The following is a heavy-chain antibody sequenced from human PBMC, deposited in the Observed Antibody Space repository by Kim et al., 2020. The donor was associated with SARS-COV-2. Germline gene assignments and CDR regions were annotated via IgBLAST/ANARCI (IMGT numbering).Heavy chain of an antibody. CDR3: AKNVDTGPLVYNWFDP. D-gene: IGHD5-18*01. Sequence: GGSLRLSCAASGFTFSSYGMHWVRQAPGKGLEWVAVISYDGSNKYYADSVKGRFTISRDNSKNTLYLQMNSLRAEDTAVYYCAKNVDTGPLVYNWFDPWGQGTLVTVSS. V-gene: IGHV3-30*18. CDR1: GFTFSSYG. CDR2: ISYDGSNK. J-gene: IGHJ5*02.